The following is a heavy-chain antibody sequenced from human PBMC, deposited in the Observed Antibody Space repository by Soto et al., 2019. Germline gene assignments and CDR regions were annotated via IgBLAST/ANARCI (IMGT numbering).Heavy chain of an antibody. V-gene: IGHV1-3*01. CDR3: ARNSRRLYYFDY. J-gene: IGHJ4*02. D-gene: IGHD6-13*01. Sequence: QVQLVQSGAEVKKPGASVKVSCKASGYTFTSYAMHWVRQAPGQRLEWMGWINAGNGNTKYSQKFQGRVTITRDTSASTAYMELSSLRSEDTAGYYCARNSRRLYYFDYWGQGTLVTVSS. CDR1: GYTFTSYA. CDR2: INAGNGNT.